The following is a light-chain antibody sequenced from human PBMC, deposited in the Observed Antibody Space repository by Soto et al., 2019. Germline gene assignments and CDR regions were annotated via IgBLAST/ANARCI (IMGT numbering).Light chain of an antibody. CDR2: AAS. V-gene: IGKV1-27*01. Sequence: QMTQSPSSLSSALGGRVTITCRASQGISNYLAWYQQKPGKCPKLLIYAASTLQSGVPSRFSGSGSGTDFTLTIRTLQPEDVANYYCKKYNSDLSLHFAGGTXVEIK. CDR1: QGISNY. J-gene: IGKJ4*01. CDR3: KKYNSDLSLH.